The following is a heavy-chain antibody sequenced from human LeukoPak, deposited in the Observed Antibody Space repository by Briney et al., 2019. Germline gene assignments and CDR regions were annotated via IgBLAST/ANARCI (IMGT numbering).Heavy chain of an antibody. V-gene: IGHV3-23*01. CDR3: AKDRAYSGSYYDY. D-gene: IGHD1-26*01. J-gene: IGHJ4*02. CDR2: ISGSGGST. Sequence: PGGSLRLSCAASGFTFSSYAMSWVRQAPRKGLEWVSAISGSGGSTYYADSVKGRFTISRDNSKNTLYLQMNSLRAEDTAVYYCAKDRAYSGSYYDYSGQGTLVTVSS. CDR1: GFTFSSYA.